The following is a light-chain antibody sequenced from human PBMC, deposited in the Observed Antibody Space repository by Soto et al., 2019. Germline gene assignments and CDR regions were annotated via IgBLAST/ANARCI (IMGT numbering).Light chain of an antibody. Sequence: EIVLTQSPGTLSLSPGERATLSCRASQTVGSSFLAWFQHKPGQAPSLLIYGASTRATGIPDRFSGSGSGTDFTLTISRLEPEDFAVYYCHQYGSSQTVGQGTKVDIK. V-gene: IGKV3-20*01. CDR1: QTVGSSF. J-gene: IGKJ1*01. CDR3: HQYGSSQT. CDR2: GAS.